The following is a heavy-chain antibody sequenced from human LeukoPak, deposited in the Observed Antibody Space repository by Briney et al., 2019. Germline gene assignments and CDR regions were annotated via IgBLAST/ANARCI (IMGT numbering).Heavy chain of an antibody. D-gene: IGHD6-6*01. Sequence: KASETLSLTCAVYGGSISSYYWSWIRQPPGKGLEWIGYIYYSGSTNYNPSLKSRVTISVDTSKNQFSLKLSSVTAADTAVYYCARAVAARRYYYYYYYYMDVWGKGTTVTVSS. CDR3: ARAVAARRYYYYYYYYMDV. CDR2: IYYSGST. CDR1: GGSISSYY. J-gene: IGHJ6*03. V-gene: IGHV4-59*01.